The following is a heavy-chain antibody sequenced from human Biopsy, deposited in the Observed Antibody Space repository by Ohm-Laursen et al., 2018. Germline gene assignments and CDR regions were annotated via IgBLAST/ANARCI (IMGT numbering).Heavy chain of an antibody. CDR2: ITKNGVDM. D-gene: IGHD2-15*01. CDR1: GFTFSSYA. V-gene: IGHV3-23*01. Sequence: SLRLSCAASGFTFSSYAMGWVRQAPGKGLEWVSDITKNGVDMFYADSVKGRFTISRDNSKNTLFLQMDSLRADDTAVYYCARAYPPPGRRLVVVAVDFDCWGQGTRVTVSS. CDR3: ARAYPPPGRRLVVVAVDFDC. J-gene: IGHJ4*02.